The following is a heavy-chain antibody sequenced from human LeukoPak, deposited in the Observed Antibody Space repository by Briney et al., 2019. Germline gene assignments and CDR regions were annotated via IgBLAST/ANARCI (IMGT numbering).Heavy chain of an antibody. D-gene: IGHD2-2*01. V-gene: IGHV4-39*07. Sequence: PSETLSLTCTVSGGSISSSSYYWGWIRQPPGKGLEWIGSIYYSGSTYYNPSLKSRVTISVDTSKNQFSLKLSSVTAADTAVYYCARGGVPAAMSTYYFDYWGQGTLVTVSS. CDR2: IYYSGST. J-gene: IGHJ4*02. CDR1: GGSISSSSYY. CDR3: ARGGVPAAMSTYYFDY.